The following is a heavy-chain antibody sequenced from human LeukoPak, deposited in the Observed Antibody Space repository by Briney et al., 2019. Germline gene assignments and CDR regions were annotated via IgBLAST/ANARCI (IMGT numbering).Heavy chain of an antibody. J-gene: IGHJ4*02. Sequence: GGTLRLSCAASGFTFSSSAMGWVRQAPGKGLEWVSSISGSGGSTYYADSVKGRFTISRDNSKNTFYLQMNSLRAEDTAVYYCVGAFHWGQGTLVTVSS. CDR1: GFTFSSSA. V-gene: IGHV3-23*01. CDR2: ISGSGGST. CDR3: VGAFH. D-gene: IGHD3-16*01.